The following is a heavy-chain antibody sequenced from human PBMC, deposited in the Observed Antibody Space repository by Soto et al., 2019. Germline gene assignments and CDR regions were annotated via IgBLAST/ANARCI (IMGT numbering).Heavy chain of an antibody. Sequence: EVQLLESGGALVQPGGSLRLSCAASGFSFSSQAMSWVCQAPGKGLDWVSVISGGGLTTYYADSVKGRFTISRDNSSNTLYLQMNGLRAEDTAFYFCARDFPGAGCFFDDWGHGTLVTVSS. CDR1: GFSFSSQA. J-gene: IGHJ4*01. D-gene: IGHD3-10*01. CDR3: ARDFPGAGCFFDD. CDR2: ISGGGLTT. V-gene: IGHV3-23*01.